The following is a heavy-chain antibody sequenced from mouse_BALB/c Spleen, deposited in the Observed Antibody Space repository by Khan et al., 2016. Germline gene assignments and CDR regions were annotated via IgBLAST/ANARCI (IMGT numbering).Heavy chain of an antibody. CDR3: ARQGPIYYDCSTYGY. Sequence: VQLKESGAELVKPGASVKFSCTASGFNIKDTFMPWVRQTPEKGLEWVERIDPANGNTKYDPTFTGQATISADTASNTPYLQLSSLKSEDTAVDYCARQGPIYYDCSTYGYWGQGTTLTVSS. CDR1: GFNIKDTF. J-gene: IGHJ2*01. D-gene: IGHD1-1*01. CDR2: IDPANGNT. V-gene: IGHV14-3*02.